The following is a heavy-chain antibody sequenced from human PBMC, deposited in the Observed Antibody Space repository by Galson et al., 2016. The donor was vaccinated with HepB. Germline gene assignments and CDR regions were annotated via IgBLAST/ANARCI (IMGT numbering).Heavy chain of an antibody. CDR2: IHTSTGNP. D-gene: IGHD7-27*01. J-gene: IGHJ3*02. V-gene: IGHV7-4-1*02. CDR1: GYSFTSHS. Sequence: SVKVSCKASGYSFTSHSINWVRQAPGQGPEWMGWIHTSTGNPMYAQGFTGHFVFSLDTSVRTAYLQINSLKAEDTAVYYCARGLGHSSGLNLDAFDIWGQGTTVTVSS. CDR3: ARGLGHSSGLNLDAFDI.